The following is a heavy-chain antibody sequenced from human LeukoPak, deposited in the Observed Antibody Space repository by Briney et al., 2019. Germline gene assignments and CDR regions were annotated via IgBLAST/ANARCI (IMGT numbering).Heavy chain of an antibody. CDR1: GFTFTSYA. J-gene: IGHJ4*02. V-gene: IGHV3-30*04. CDR3: ARGGGLYSSGYYYFDY. D-gene: IGHD6-19*01. CDR2: ISYDERNK. Sequence: GGSLRLSCAASGFTFTSYAMHWVRQAPGKGLEWVAVISYDERNKYYADPVKGRFTISRDNYRNTLFLQMNSLTDEDTAVYYCARGGGLYSSGYYYFDYWGQGTLVTVPS.